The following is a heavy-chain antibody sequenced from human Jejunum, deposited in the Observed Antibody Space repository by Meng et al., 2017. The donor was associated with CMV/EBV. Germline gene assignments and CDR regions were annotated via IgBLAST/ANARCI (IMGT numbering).Heavy chain of an antibody. J-gene: IGHJ1*01. CDR2: INAGNGNR. Sequence: GPRVQSGAAVKKPWASGKVSCKASGYTFTTYAMHWVRQAPGQGLEWMGWINAGNGNRKYSQKFLGRVTITRDTSASTAYMELSSLRSEDTAVYYCARIGDTLTGYYQYFKHWGQGTLVTVSS. D-gene: IGHD3-9*01. CDR1: GYTFTTYA. V-gene: IGHV1-3*01. CDR3: ARIGDTLTGYYQYFKH.